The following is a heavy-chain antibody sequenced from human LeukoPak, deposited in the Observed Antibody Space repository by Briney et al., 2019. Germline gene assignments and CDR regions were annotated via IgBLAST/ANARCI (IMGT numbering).Heavy chain of an antibody. CDR1: GYTFTSFG. J-gene: IGHJ5*02. Sequence: ASVKVSCKASGYTFTSFGLSWMRQAPGQGLEWMGWINPNSGGTNYAQKFQGRVTMTRDTSINTAYMELSSLRSDDTAVYYCARDPIYSGSSWFDPWGQGTLVTVSS. CDR2: INPNSGGT. D-gene: IGHD3-10*01. V-gene: IGHV1-2*02. CDR3: ARDPIYSGSSWFDP.